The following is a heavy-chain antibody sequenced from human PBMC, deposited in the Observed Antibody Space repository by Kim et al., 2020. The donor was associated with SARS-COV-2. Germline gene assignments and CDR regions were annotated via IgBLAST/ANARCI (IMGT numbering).Heavy chain of an antibody. CDR3: AKSITYYYDSSGYYKDY. J-gene: IGHJ4*02. D-gene: IGHD3-22*01. V-gene: IGHV3-23*01. Sequence: GKGRFTISRDNSKNTLYLQMNSLRAEDTAVYYCAKSITYYYDSSGYYKDYWGQGTLVTVSS.